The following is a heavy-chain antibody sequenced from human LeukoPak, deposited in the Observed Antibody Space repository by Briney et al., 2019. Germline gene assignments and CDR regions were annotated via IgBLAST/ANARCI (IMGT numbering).Heavy chain of an antibody. CDR3: ARHGTSNYYDSALAN. V-gene: IGHV3-7*01. D-gene: IGHD3-10*01. J-gene: IGHJ4*02. CDR1: GFTFSNYW. Sequence: GGSLRLSCAASGFTFSNYWMSWVRQAPGKGLEWVANIKLDGSEKYYVDSVRGRFTISRDNAKNSLYLQMNSLRAEDTAVYYCARHGTSNYYDSALANWGQGTLVTVSS. CDR2: IKLDGSEK.